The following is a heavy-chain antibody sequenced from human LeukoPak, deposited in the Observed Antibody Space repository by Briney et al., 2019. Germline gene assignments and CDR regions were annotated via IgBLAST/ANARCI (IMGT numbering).Heavy chain of an antibody. V-gene: IGHV3-20*04. J-gene: IGHJ4*02. CDR2: INWDGGSA. D-gene: IGHD6-13*01. CDR3: ARDRLAATGLFDY. CDR1: GFSFDDYG. Sequence: GGSLRLSCAASGFSFDDYGMSWDRQAPGKGLEWVSGINWDGGSAAYADSVKGRFTISRDNAKNSLYLQMNSLRTEDTAFYYCARDRLAATGLFDYWGQGTLVTVSS.